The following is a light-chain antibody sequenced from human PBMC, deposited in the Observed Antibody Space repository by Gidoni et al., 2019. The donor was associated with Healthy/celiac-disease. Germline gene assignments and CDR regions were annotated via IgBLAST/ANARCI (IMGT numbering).Light chain of an antibody. CDR1: QSVSSSY. CDR3: QQYGSSPGT. CDR2: GAS. V-gene: IGKV3-20*01. Sequence: EIVLTQSPGTQSSSPGERATLSCRASQSVSSSYLAWYQQKPGQAPRLLIYGASSRATGIPDRFRGSGSGTDFTLTISRLEPEDFAVYYCQQYGSSPGTFGQGTKVQIK. J-gene: IGKJ1*01.